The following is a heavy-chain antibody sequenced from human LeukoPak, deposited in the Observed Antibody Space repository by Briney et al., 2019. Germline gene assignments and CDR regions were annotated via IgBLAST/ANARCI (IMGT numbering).Heavy chain of an antibody. D-gene: IGHD6-13*01. Sequence: GESLKISCKGSGYGFTSYWIGWVRQMPGKGLEWMGIIYPGDSDTRYSPSFQGQVTISADKSISTAYLQWSSLKASDTAMYYCARRGIAAAGTNWFDPWGQGTLVTVSS. CDR1: GYGFTSYW. CDR3: ARRGIAAAGTNWFDP. J-gene: IGHJ5*02. CDR2: IYPGDSDT. V-gene: IGHV5-51*01.